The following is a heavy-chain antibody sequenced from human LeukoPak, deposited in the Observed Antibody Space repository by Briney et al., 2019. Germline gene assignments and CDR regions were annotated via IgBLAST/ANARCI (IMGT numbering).Heavy chain of an antibody. CDR3: ARTTVVVVPAAIFNWFDP. J-gene: IGHJ5*01. Sequence: ASVKVSCKASGGTFSSYAISWVRQAPGQGLEWMGGIIPIFGTANYAQKFQGRVTITADKSTSTAYMELSSLRSEDTAVYYCARTTVVVVPAAIFNWFDPWGQGTLVTVSS. D-gene: IGHD2-2*02. CDR2: IIPIFGTA. V-gene: IGHV1-69*06. CDR1: GGTFSSYA.